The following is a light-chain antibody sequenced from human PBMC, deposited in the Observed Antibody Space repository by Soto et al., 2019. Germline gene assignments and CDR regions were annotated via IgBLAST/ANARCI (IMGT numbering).Light chain of an antibody. CDR2: GAS. V-gene: IGKV3-20*01. CDR3: QHYGASPKYT. Sequence: EIVLTQSPGTLSLSPGQRATLSCRASQSVSSSSLAWYQQRPGQAPRLLIYGASRRATGIPDRFSGSGCGTDFTLTISRLEPEDFAVYYCQHYGASPKYTFGQGTKLEIK. CDR1: QSVSSSS. J-gene: IGKJ2*01.